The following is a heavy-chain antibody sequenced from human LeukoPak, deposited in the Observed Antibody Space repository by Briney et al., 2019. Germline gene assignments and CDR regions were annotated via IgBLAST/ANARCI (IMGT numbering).Heavy chain of an antibody. V-gene: IGHV1-2*02. D-gene: IGHD2-15*01. CDR2: INPNSGGT. CDR3: ARDSGYCSGGSCPLGY. CDR1: GYTFTGYY. Sequence: ASVKVSCKASGYTFTGYYMHWVRQAPGQGLEWMGWINPNSGGTNYAQKFQGRVTMTRDTSISTAYMELSRLRSDDTAVYYCARDSGYCSGGSCPLGYWGQGTLVTVSS. J-gene: IGHJ4*02.